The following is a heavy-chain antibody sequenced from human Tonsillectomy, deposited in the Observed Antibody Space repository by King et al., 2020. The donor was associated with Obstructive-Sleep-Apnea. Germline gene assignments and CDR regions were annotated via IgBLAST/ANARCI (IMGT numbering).Heavy chain of an antibody. J-gene: IGHJ6*02. CDR2: INPNSGGT. Sequence: QLVQSGAEVKKPGASVKVSCKASGYTFTGYYMHWVRQAPGQGLEWMGWINPNSGGTNYAQKFQGRVTMTRDTSISTAYMELSRLRSDDTAVYYCARDKNMNDILTGYRYYYYYYGMDVWGQGTTVTVSS. CDR3: ARDKNMNDILTGYRYYYYYYGMDV. D-gene: IGHD3-9*01. CDR1: GYTFTGYY. V-gene: IGHV1-2*02.